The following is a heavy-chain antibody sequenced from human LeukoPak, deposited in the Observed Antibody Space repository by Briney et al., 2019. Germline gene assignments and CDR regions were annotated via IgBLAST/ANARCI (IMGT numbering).Heavy chain of an antibody. CDR3: AKEYSSSSAIFDY. CDR2: MWYDGSNK. Sequence: GGSLRLSCAASGFTFSSYGMHWVRQAPGKRLEWVAVMWYDGSNKYYADSVKRRFTISRDNSKNTLYLQINRLRAEDTAVYYCAKEYSSSSAIFDYWGQGTLVTVSS. V-gene: IGHV3-33*06. CDR1: GFTFSSYG. J-gene: IGHJ4*02. D-gene: IGHD6-6*01.